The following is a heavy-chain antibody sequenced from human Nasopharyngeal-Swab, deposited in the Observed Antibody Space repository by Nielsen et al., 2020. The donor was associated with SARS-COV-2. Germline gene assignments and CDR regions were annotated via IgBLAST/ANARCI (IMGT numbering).Heavy chain of an antibody. Sequence: GESLKISCAASGFTFSSYWMHWVRQAPGKGLVWVSHINSDGSSTNYADSVKDRFTISRDNAKNSLYLQMNSLRADDTAVYYCAREWEAYDYVWGSYRYTVFDYWGQGTLVTVSS. CDR1: GFTFSSYW. CDR2: INSDGSST. D-gene: IGHD3-16*02. V-gene: IGHV3-74*01. J-gene: IGHJ4*02. CDR3: AREWEAYDYVWGSYRYTVFDY.